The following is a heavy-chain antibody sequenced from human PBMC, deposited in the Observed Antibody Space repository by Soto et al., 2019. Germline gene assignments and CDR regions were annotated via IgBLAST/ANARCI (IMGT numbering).Heavy chain of an antibody. J-gene: IGHJ4*02. CDR3: ARGSTIAARGRFDY. CDR1: GGSISSYY. CDR2: IYYSGST. V-gene: IGHV4-59*01. D-gene: IGHD6-6*01. Sequence: SETLSLTCTVSGGSISSYYWSWIRQPPGKGLEWIGYIYYSGSTNYNPSLKSRVTISVDTSKNQFSLKLSSVTAADTAVYYCARGSTIAARGRFDYWGQGTLVTVSS.